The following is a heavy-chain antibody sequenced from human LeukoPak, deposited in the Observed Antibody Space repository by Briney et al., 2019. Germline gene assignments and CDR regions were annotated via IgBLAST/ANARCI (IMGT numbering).Heavy chain of an antibody. V-gene: IGHV4-59*01. D-gene: IGHD6-19*01. CDR1: GGSISGYY. CDR3: ARDLHLGWYGFDY. J-gene: IGHJ4*02. Sequence: PSETLSLTCTVSGGSISGYYWSWIRRPPEKGLEWIGYVYYTGSTSYNPSLKSRVTISVDTSKNQFSLNLKSVTAADTAVYYCARDLHLGWYGFDYWGQGILVTVS. CDR2: VYYTGST.